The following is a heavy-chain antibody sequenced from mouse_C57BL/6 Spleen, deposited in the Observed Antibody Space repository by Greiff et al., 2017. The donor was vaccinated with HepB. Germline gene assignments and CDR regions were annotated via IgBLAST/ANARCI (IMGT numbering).Heavy chain of an antibody. D-gene: IGHD2-3*01. CDR2: IYPGDGDT. Sequence: VHLVESGAELVKPGASVKISCKASGYAFSSYWMNWVKQRPGKGLEWIGQIYPGDGDTNYNGKFKGKATLTADKSSSTAYMQLSSLTSEDSAVYFCARDGSDWFAYWGQGTLVTVSA. V-gene: IGHV1-80*01. CDR3: ARDGSDWFAY. J-gene: IGHJ3*01. CDR1: GYAFSSYW.